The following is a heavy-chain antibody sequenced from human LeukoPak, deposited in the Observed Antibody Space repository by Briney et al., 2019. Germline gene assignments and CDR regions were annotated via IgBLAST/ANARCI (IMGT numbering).Heavy chain of an antibody. CDR2: IDPSDSYT. J-gene: IGHJ5*02. CDR3: AKRGGGGVYYTPCFDP. V-gene: IGHV5-10-1*01. D-gene: IGHD3-3*01. Sequence: GESLRISCKGSGYSFTSYWISWVRQMPGKGLEWMGRIDPSDSYTNYSPSFQGHVTISADKSINTAYLQWSSLKASDTAMYYCAKRGGGGVYYTPCFDPWARETLVPVSS. CDR1: GYSFTSYW.